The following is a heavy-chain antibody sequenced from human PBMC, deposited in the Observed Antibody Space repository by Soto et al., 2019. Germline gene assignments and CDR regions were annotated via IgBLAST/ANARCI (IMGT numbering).Heavy chain of an antibody. CDR2: ISAYNGNT. D-gene: IGHD3-10*01. CDR3: ARDGMFLWFGELVNWFDP. CDR1: GYTFTSYG. Sequence: ASVNVSCKASGYTFTSYGISWVRQAPGQGLEWMGWISAYNGNTNYAQKLQGRVTMTTDTSTSTAYMELRSLRSDDTAVYYCARDGMFLWFGELVNWFDPWGQGTLVTVSS. J-gene: IGHJ5*02. V-gene: IGHV1-18*01.